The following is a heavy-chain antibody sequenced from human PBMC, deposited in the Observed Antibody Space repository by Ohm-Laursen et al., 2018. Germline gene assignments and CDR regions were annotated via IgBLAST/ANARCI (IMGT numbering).Heavy chain of an antibody. D-gene: IGHD3-3*01. CDR2: IYSGGTT. V-gene: IGHV3-53*01. J-gene: IGHJ3*02. CDR1: GFTVSSNY. Sequence: SLRLSCAATGFTVSSNYMSWVRQAPGKGLEWVSIIYSGGTTYYADSVKGRFTISRDNSNNTVHLQMHSLRAEGTVLYYCARPHNFWGGYYGFDIWGQGTMVTVSS. CDR3: ARPHNFWGGYYGFDI.